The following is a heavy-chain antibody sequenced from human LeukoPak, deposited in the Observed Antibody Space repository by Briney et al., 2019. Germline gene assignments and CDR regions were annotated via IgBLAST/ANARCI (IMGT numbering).Heavy chain of an antibody. D-gene: IGHD3-10*01. J-gene: IGHJ4*02. V-gene: IGHV3-66*01. CDR2: IYSGGST. CDR3: ARITMVRGAISYFDY. CDR1: GFTVSSNY. Sequence: PGGSLRLSCAASGFTVSSNYMSWVRQAPGKGLEWVSVIYSGGSTYYADSVKGRFTISRDNSKNTLYLQMNSLRAEDTAVYYCARITMVRGAISYFDYWGQGTLVTVSS.